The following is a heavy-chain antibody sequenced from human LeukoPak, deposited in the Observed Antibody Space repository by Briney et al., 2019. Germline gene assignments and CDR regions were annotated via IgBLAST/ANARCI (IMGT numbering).Heavy chain of an antibody. D-gene: IGHD3-10*01. V-gene: IGHV1-18*04. Sequence: ASVKVSCKASGYTFTGYYMHWVRQAPGQGLEWMGWISAYNGNTNYEQKVQGRVTMTTDTSTSTAYMELRSLRSDDTAVYYCTRDPQIFGYYGSSSGTMGFDYWGQGTLVTASS. CDR3: TRDPQIFGYYGSSSGTMGFDY. J-gene: IGHJ4*02. CDR1: GYTFTGYY. CDR2: ISAYNGNT.